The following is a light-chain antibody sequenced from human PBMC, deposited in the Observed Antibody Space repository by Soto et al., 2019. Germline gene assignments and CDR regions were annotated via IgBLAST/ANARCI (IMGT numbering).Light chain of an antibody. J-gene: IGLJ2*01. CDR2: DVT. Sequence: QPALTQPRSVSGSPGQSVTISCTGTSSDVGGYNFVSWYQQHPGKAPKLIIYDVTKRPSGVPDRFSGSKSGNTASLTVSGLQVEDEGDYYCCSYAGRYTRVFGGGTKLTVL. V-gene: IGLV2-11*01. CDR1: SSDVGGYNF. CDR3: CSYAGRYTRV.